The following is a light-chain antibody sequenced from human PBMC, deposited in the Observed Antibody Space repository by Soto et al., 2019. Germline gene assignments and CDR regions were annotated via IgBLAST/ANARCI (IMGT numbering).Light chain of an antibody. CDR2: TAS. CDR3: QHSYSSWT. V-gene: IGKV1-39*01. J-gene: IGKJ1*01. Sequence: DIQMTQSPSSLSASVGDRVTITCRASQSISNYLNWYQQKPGKAPKILIYTASSLQSGVPSRFSGSGSGTDFTLTISRLQPEDFATYYCQHSYSSWTFGQGTKVEIK. CDR1: QSISNY.